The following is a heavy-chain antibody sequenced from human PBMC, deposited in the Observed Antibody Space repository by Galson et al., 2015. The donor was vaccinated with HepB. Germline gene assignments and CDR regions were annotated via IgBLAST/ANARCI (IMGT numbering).Heavy chain of an antibody. D-gene: IGHD2-2*02. V-gene: IGHV3-7*01. CDR3: ARDLDEIYCSSTSCYKTSLFDY. Sequence: SLRLSCAASGFTFSSYWMSWVRQAPGKGLEWVANIKQDGSEKYYVDSVKGRFTISRDNAKNSLYLQMNSLRAEDTAVYYCARDLDEIYCSSTSCYKTSLFDYWGQGTLVTVSS. CDR2: IKQDGSEK. J-gene: IGHJ4*02. CDR1: GFTFSSYW.